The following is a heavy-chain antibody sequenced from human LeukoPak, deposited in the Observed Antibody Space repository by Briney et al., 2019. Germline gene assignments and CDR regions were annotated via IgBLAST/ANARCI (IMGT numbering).Heavy chain of an antibody. D-gene: IGHD3-10*01. CDR3: ARVPHYASGTYYNRFPLYFDY. Sequence: GGSLRLSCAASGFTFDDYGMSWVRQAPGKGLEWVANMKQDGSEKYYLDSVKGRFTISRDNAKNSLYLLMNSLRAEDTAVYYCARVPHYASGTYYNRFPLYFDYWGQGTLVTVSS. CDR2: MKQDGSEK. V-gene: IGHV3-7*01. CDR1: GFTFDDYG. J-gene: IGHJ4*02.